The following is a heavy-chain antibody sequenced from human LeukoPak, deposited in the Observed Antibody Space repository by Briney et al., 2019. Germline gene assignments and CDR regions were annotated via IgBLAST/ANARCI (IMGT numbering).Heavy chain of an antibody. CDR1: GFTFSNAW. D-gene: IGHD3-10*01. Sequence: GGSLRLSCAASGFTFSNAWMSWVRQAPGKGLEWVGRIKSKTDGGTTDYAAPVKGRFTISRDDSKNTLYLQMNSLKTEDTAVYYCTTGVTAGVRGVIRDYWGQGTLVTVSS. CDR2: IKSKTDGGTT. J-gene: IGHJ4*02. V-gene: IGHV3-15*01. CDR3: TTGVTAGVRGVIRDY.